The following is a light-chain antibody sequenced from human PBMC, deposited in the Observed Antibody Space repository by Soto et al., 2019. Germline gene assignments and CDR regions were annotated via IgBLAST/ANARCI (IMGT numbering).Light chain of an antibody. V-gene: IGKV1-39*01. CDR3: QQSYSTPLT. J-gene: IGKJ4*01. Sequence: DIQMTQSPSSLSASVGDRVTITCRASQSISSYLNWYQQKPGKAPKLLIYAASSLQSGVPSRFSGSGSGTAFTLTISSLQPEAFATYYCQQSYSTPLTFGGRTKVDIK. CDR2: AAS. CDR1: QSISSY.